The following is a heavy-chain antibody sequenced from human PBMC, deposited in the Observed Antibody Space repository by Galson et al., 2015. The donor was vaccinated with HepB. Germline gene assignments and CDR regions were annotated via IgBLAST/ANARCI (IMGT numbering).Heavy chain of an antibody. CDR1: GFIFRNYA. Sequence: SLRLSCAASGFIFRNYAMSWVRQAPGKGLEWVSSIGASGTNRYYADSVKGRFIISRDNSKNTLYLQMSSPRAEDTAAYYCARGQLYGDYIFDYWGQGTLVTVSS. D-gene: IGHD4-17*01. J-gene: IGHJ4*02. CDR2: IGASGTNR. V-gene: IGHV3-23*01. CDR3: ARGQLYGDYIFDY.